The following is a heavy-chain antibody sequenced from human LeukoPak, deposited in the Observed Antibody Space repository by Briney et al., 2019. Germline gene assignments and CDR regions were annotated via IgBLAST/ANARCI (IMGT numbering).Heavy chain of an antibody. V-gene: IGHV5-51*01. CDR1: GYSFTNYW. D-gene: IGHD6-13*01. CDR3: ARLEQPEGRWFDP. CDR2: IYPDDSDT. Sequence: GESLKISCKGSGYSFTNYWIGWVRQMPGKGLEWMGIIYPDDSDTRYSPSFQGQVTISADKSISTAYLQWSSLKASDTAMYYCARLEQPEGRWFDPWGQGTLVTVSS. J-gene: IGHJ5*02.